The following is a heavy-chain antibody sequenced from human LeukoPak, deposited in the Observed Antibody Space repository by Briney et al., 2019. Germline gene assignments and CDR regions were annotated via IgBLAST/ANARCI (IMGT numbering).Heavy chain of an antibody. CDR1: GGSISSYY. V-gene: IGHV4-59*01. CDR2: IYYSGST. Sequence: SETLSLTCIVSGGSISSYYWSWIRQPPGKGLEWIGYIYYSGSTNYNPSLKSRVTISVDTSKNQFSLRLSSVTAADTAVYYCARAPTILSYGMDVWGQGTTVTVSS. CDR3: ARAPTILSYGMDV. D-gene: IGHD3-3*01. J-gene: IGHJ6*02.